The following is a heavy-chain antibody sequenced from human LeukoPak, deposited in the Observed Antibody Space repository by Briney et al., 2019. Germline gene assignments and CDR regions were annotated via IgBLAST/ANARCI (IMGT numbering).Heavy chain of an antibody. CDR3: ARDLELVYYDSSGYDY. Sequence: GGSLRLSCAASGFTFSSYWMHWVRQVPGKGLVWVSCINSDGSNTRYADSVKGRFTISRDNAKNTLYLQMNSLRAEDTAVYYCARDLELVYYDSSGYDYWGQGTLVIVSS. CDR1: GFTFSSYW. J-gene: IGHJ4*02. CDR2: INSDGSNT. D-gene: IGHD3-22*01. V-gene: IGHV3-74*01.